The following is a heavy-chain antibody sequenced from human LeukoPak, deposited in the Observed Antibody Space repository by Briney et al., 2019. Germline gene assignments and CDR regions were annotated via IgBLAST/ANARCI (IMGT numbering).Heavy chain of an antibody. CDR2: ISGSGGST. D-gene: IGHD1-26*01. Sequence: GGSMRLSCAASGFTFSSYAMSWVRQAPGKGLEWVAAISGSGGSTYYADSVKGRFTISRDNSKNTLYLQMNSLRAEDTAVYYCAKEYSGSYSGDYWGQGTLVTVSS. CDR1: GFTFSSYA. J-gene: IGHJ4*02. V-gene: IGHV3-23*01. CDR3: AKEYSGSYSGDY.